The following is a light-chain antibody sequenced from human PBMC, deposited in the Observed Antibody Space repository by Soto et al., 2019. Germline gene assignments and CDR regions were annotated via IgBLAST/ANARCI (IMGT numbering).Light chain of an antibody. CDR2: EGS. J-gene: IGLJ2*01. Sequence: QSALTQPASVSGSPGQSITISCTGTSSDVGSYNLVSWYQQHPGKAPKLMIYEGSKRPSGVSNRFSGSKSGNTASLTTSGLQAEDEDDYYCCSYAGSRTDVVFGGGTKLTVL. CDR3: CSYAGSRTDVV. V-gene: IGLV2-23*01. CDR1: SSDVGSYNL.